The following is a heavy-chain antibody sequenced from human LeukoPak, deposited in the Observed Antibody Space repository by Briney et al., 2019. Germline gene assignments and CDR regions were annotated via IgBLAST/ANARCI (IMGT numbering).Heavy chain of an antibody. CDR1: GFTFDDYA. Sequence: PGRSLRLSCAASGFTFDDYAMHWVRQAPGKGLEWFSGISWNSGSIGYADSVKGRFTISRDNAKNSLYLQMNSLRAEDTALYYCAKDRSYYDSSGYYYHWGQGTLVTVSS. V-gene: IGHV3-9*01. CDR3: AKDRSYYDSSGYYYH. CDR2: ISWNSGSI. D-gene: IGHD3-22*01. J-gene: IGHJ5*02.